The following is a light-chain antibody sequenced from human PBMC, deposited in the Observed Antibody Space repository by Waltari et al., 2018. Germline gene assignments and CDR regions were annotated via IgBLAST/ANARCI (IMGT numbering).Light chain of an antibody. J-gene: IGKJ4*01. V-gene: IGKV3-11*01. CDR3: QQRSNWPLT. Sequence: EIVLTHSPATLSLSPGERATLSCRASQSVSSYLAWYQQKPGQAPRLLIYDASNRATGIPARFSGSGSGTDCTLTISSREPEDCAVSYCQQRSNWPLTFGGGTKVEIK. CDR1: QSVSSY. CDR2: DAS.